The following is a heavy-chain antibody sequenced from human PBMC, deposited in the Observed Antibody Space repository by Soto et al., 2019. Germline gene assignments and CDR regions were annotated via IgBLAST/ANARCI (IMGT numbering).Heavy chain of an antibody. Sequence: DVQLLEDGGGLVRPGGSLRLSCSASGFTFNNYGMSWVRQAPGKGLEWVSAISGSASATHYADSVKGRFVISRDNSNKPSFLTMTGLGAKDPAVYYCPKDLRYDLSGYFDSWGQGMLVTVSS. J-gene: IGHJ4*02. D-gene: IGHD3-22*01. CDR3: PKDLRYDLSGYFDS. CDR2: ISGSASAT. V-gene: IGHV3-23*01. CDR1: GFTFNNYG.